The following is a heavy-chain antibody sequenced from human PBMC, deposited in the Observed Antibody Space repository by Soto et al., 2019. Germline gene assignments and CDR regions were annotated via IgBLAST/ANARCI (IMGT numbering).Heavy chain of an antibody. J-gene: IGHJ4*02. CDR2: ISSSSSYT. Sequence: GGSLRLSCAASGFTFSDYYMSWIRQAPGKGLEWVSYISSSSSYTNYADSVKGRFTISRDNAKNSLYLQMSSLRAEDTAVYYCARAPTAHSSSSHFDYWGQGTLVTVSS. D-gene: IGHD6-6*01. V-gene: IGHV3-11*06. CDR3: ARAPTAHSSSSHFDY. CDR1: GFTFSDYY.